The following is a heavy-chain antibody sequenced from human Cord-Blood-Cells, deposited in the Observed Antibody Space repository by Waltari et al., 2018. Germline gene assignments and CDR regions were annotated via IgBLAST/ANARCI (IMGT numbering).Heavy chain of an antibody. CDR1: GGSFSGYD. CDR2: INHSGST. D-gene: IGHD2-15*01. V-gene: IGHV4-34*01. J-gene: IGHJ4*02. Sequence: QVQLQQWGAGLLKPSETLSLTCAVDGGSFSGYDWSWIRQPPGKGLEWIGEINHSGSTNYNPSLKSRVTISVDTSKNQFSLKLSSVTAADTAVYYCARRAATTVDYWGQGTLVTVSS. CDR3: ARRAATTVDY.